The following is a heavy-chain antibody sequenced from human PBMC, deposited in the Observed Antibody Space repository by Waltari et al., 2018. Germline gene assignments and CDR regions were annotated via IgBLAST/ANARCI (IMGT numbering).Heavy chain of an antibody. D-gene: IGHD3-10*01. V-gene: IGHV4-34*01. Sequence: QVQRQQRGAGLLKSSEPQALSCGVGGRSLRVYYWNWIRQPPGKVLEWIGEITHSVSTNYNPSLNSRLTISVDSSKNQFSLKLNSVTAADTAVYYCARSYGGAIRNFDYWGQGILVTVSS. CDR1: GRSLRVYY. J-gene: IGHJ4*02. CDR3: ARSYGGAIRNFDY. CDR2: ITHSVST.